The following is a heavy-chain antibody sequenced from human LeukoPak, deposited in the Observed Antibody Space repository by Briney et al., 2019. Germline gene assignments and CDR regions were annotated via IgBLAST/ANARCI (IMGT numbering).Heavy chain of an antibody. Sequence: SETLSLTCSFYGGPFSGYYWSWVRQPPGKGLEWIGEINHSGGTNYDPSLKSRVTISLDTSKNQFSLKLSSVTAADTAVYYCARGRAFFDWGQGTLVTVSS. D-gene: IGHD3-3*02. V-gene: IGHV4-34*01. CDR2: INHSGGT. CDR1: GGPFSGYY. CDR3: ARGRAFFD. J-gene: IGHJ4*02.